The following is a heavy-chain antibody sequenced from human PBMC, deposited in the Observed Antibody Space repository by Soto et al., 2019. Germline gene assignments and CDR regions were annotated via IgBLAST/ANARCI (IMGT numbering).Heavy chain of an antibody. D-gene: IGHD3-16*01. V-gene: IGHV1-2*02. CDR1: GSTFTGYY. CDR3: ARDLQGDDYVWGSPLGY. Sequence: SVKVSCMASGSTFTGYYMHWVRDAPIQGLEWMGWINPNRGGTNYSQKFQGRVTMTRDTSISPAYMELSRLSSDDTAVYYCARDLQGDDYVWGSPLGYWGQGPLVT. CDR2: INPNRGGT. J-gene: IGHJ4*02.